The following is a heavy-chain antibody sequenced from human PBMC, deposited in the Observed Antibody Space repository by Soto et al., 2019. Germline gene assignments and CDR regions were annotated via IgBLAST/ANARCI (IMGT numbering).Heavy chain of an antibody. CDR3: ARGVTTMVRGVIITSLFDI. Sequence: GGSLRLSCAASGFTFSSYAMHWVRQAPGKGLEWVAVISYDGSNKYYADSVKGRFTISRDNSKNTLYLQMNSLRAEDTAVYYCARGVTTMVRGVIITSLFDIWGQGTMVTVSS. CDR1: GFTFSSYA. J-gene: IGHJ3*02. V-gene: IGHV3-30-3*01. D-gene: IGHD3-10*01. CDR2: ISYDGSNK.